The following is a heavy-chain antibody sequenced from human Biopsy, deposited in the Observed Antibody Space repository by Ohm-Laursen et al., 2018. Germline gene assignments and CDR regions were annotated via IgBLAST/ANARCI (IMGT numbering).Heavy chain of an antibody. CDR2: IFYSANT. D-gene: IGHD5-12*01. V-gene: IGHV4-31*03. CDR3: ARLGSGDYFPTFFDF. J-gene: IGHJ4*02. Sequence: SQTLSLTCTVSGVSINGGRYYWNWLRNHPGKGLEWIGNIFYSANTYYNPSLKSRVTISVDTSKNQFSLKLSSVTAADTAVYYCARLGSGDYFPTFFDFWGQGALVTVSS. CDR1: GVSINGGRYY.